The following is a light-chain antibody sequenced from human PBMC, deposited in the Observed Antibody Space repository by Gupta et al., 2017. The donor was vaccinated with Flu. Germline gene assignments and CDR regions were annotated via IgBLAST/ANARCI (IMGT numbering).Light chain of an antibody. V-gene: IGKV4-1*01. CDR2: WAS. J-gene: IGKJ4*01. Sequence: SLGERATINCKSSQSLLSSSNNRNYLTWYQQKPGQPPKLLIYWASVREFGVPDRFSGSGSGTDFALTISSLQAEDVAVYYCQQDDGAPLIFGGGTKVEIK. CDR3: QQDDGAPLI. CDR1: QSLLSSSNNRNY.